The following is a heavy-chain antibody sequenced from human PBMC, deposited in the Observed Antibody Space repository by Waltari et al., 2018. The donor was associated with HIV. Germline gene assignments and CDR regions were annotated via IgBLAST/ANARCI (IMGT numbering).Heavy chain of an antibody. V-gene: IGHV1-8*01. J-gene: IGHJ4*02. CDR3: ATWEGRGQPSSYINY. CDR2: MNPTRCNK. Sequence: HVQLVQSGAEVKKPGASVKVSCKTYGYTFSSYVINWVRQATGQWPEWIGWMNPTRCNKCYAKKFQCRVFITRNTSIRTVYMELIGLRSENTAVYYCATWEGRGQPSSYINYWGQGTLVTVSS. D-gene: IGHD1-26*01. CDR1: GYTFSSYV.